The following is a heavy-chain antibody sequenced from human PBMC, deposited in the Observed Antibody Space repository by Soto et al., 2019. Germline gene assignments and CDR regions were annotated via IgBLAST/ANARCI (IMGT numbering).Heavy chain of an antibody. CDR1: GGSFSGYY. V-gene: IGHV4-34*01. CDR3: ARGRRCYTFGGVIVSMGCWFDP. Sequence: QVQLQQWGAGLLKPSETLSPTCAVYGGSFSGYYWSWIRQPPGKGLEWIGEINHSGSTNYNPSLKSRVTISVDTSKNQFTLKLSSVTAADTAVYYCARGRRCYTFGGVIVSMGCWFDPWGQGTLVTVSS. J-gene: IGHJ5*02. D-gene: IGHD3-16*02. CDR2: INHSGST.